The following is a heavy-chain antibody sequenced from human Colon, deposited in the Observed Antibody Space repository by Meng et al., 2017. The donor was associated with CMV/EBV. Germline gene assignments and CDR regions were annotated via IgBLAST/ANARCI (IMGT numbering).Heavy chain of an antibody. CDR3: ARDPSGSRVPFDY. V-gene: IGHV1-2*02. D-gene: IGHD1-26*01. CDR2: INSNSGAT. J-gene: IGHJ4*02. CDR1: GYTFSDYH. Sequence: QVQLVQSGAEVKKPGASVKVSCKASGYTFSDYHIHWVRQAPGQGLEWMGWINSNSGATDYAQKFQGRLTMTRDTSITTVYMELSSLRSDDTAVYYCARDPSGSRVPFDYWGQESLVTVSS.